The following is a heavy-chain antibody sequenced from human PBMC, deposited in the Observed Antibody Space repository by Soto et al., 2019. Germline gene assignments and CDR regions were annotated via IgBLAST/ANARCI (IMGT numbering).Heavy chain of an antibody. D-gene: IGHD2-21*02. CDR3: ARGDRGAFDL. J-gene: IGHJ3*01. CDR1: GFTFSYYW. V-gene: IGHV3-74*01. CDR2: IHSDGSST. Sequence: EAQLMESEGGLVQPGGSLRLSCAASGFTFSYYWMHWVRQAPGQGLVWVSRIHSDGSSTTYADSVKGRFTISRDNAKNTLYLQMNSLRAEDTAVYYCARGDRGAFDLWGQGTMVTVSS.